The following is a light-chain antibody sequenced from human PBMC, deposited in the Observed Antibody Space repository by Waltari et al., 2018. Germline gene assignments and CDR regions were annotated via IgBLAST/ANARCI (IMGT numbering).Light chain of an antibody. Sequence: DIQMTQSPSTLSASVGDGVTITCRASQSISHWLAWYQQKPGKAPKLLISKASSLEKEVPSRFSGSGSGTEFTLTITNLQPDDFATFYCQRYDDYPPTFGGGTKVEIK. CDR1: QSISHW. J-gene: IGKJ4*01. CDR3: QRYDDYPPT. CDR2: KAS. V-gene: IGKV1-5*03.